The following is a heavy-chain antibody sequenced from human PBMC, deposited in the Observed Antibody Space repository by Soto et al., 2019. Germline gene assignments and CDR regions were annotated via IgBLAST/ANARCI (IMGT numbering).Heavy chain of an antibody. V-gene: IGHV1-18*01. CDR1: GYTFTSYG. J-gene: IGHJ4*02. CDR2: ISAYNGNT. Sequence: QVQLVQSGAEVKKPGASVKVSCKASGYTFTSYGVSWVRQAPGQGLEWMGWISAYNGNTNYAQKFQGRVTMTTDTXTSTVYRELRSLRSDDTAVYYCARDSSGWSNYFDYWGQGTLVTVSS. CDR3: ARDSSGWSNYFDY. D-gene: IGHD6-19*01.